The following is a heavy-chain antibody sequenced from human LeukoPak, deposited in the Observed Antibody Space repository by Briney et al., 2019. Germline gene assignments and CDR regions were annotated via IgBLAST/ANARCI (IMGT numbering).Heavy chain of an antibody. CDR3: ARVGRGYSNNGGLSDP. V-gene: IGHV3-7*01. D-gene: IGHD4-11*01. CDR1: GFTFSSYW. Sequence: GGSLRLSYAASGFTFSSYWMSWVRQAPGKGLEWVANVKQDGSEKYYVDSVKGRFTISRDNAKNSMYLQMNSLRAEDTAVYYRARVGRGYSNNGGLSDPWGQGTLVTVSS. CDR2: VKQDGSEK. J-gene: IGHJ5*02.